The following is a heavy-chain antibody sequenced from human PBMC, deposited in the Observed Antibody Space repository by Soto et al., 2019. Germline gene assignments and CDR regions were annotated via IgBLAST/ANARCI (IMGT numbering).Heavy chain of an antibody. V-gene: IGHV3-30*03. CDR2: ISYDGSNK. CDR1: GFTFSSYG. Sequence: QVQLVESGGGVVQPGRSLRLSCAASGFTFSSYGMHWVRQAPGKGLEWVAVISYDGSNKYYADSVKGRFTISRDNSKNTLYLQMNSLIAEDTAVYYCASDFFTIFNVWGQGTTVTVSS. CDR3: ASDFFTIFNV. J-gene: IGHJ6*02. D-gene: IGHD3-3*01.